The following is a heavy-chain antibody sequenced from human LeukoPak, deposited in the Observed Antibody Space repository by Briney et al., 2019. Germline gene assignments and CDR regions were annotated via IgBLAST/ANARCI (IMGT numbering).Heavy chain of an antibody. J-gene: IGHJ5*02. CDR3: ARAQGVIVASGGDP. CDR1: GYTFTSYE. CDR2: MNPNSGNT. V-gene: IGHV1-8*01. Sequence: GASVKVSCKASGYTFTSYEINWVREATGQGLEWMGWMNPNSGNTGYAQKFQGRVTMTRDTSISTAYMELSSLRSEDTAVYYCARAQGVIVASGGDPWGQGTLVTVSS. D-gene: IGHD3-22*01.